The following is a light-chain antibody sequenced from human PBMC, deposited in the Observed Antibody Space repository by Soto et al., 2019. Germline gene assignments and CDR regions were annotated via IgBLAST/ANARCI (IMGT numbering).Light chain of an antibody. CDR3: AAWDDSLNVHVV. CDR1: NSNIESNT. J-gene: IGLJ2*01. CDR2: SNN. Sequence: QSVLTQPPSASGTPGQRVTISCSGSNSNIESNTVNWYQQLPGTAPKLLIYSNNQRPSGVPDRFSGSKSGTSASLAISGLQSDDEADYYCAAWDDSLNVHVVFGGGTKLTVL. V-gene: IGLV1-44*01.